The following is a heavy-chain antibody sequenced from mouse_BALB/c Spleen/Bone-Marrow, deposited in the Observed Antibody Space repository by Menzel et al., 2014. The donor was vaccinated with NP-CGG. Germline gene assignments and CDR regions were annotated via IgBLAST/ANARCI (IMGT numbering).Heavy chain of an antibody. Sequence: LQQPGSELVRPGASVKLSCKASGYTFTSYWMHWVKQRHGQGLEWIGNIYPGSGSTNYDEKFKSKGTLTVDTSSSTAYMYLSSLTSEDSAVYYCTRDQVRXGYYYAMDYWGQGTSXTXSS. CDR1: GYTFTSYW. V-gene: IGHV1S22*01. CDR2: IYPGSGST. J-gene: IGHJ4*01. D-gene: IGHD2-14*01. CDR3: TRDQVRXGYYYAMDY.